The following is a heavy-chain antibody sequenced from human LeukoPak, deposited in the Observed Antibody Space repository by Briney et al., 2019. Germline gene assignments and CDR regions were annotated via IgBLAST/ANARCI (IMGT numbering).Heavy chain of an antibody. Sequence: PGGSQRLSCAASGFTMSHYGVSWVRQAPGKGLEWISGIRSAVETTHYADSVKGRFIISRDDSKNALSLQLNSLRPEDTALYYCAKHFCTGLDCSLFDSWGQGTLVTVSS. V-gene: IGHV3-23*01. J-gene: IGHJ4*02. CDR2: IRSAVETT. CDR1: GFTMSHYG. D-gene: IGHD3/OR15-3a*01. CDR3: AKHFCTGLDCSLFDS.